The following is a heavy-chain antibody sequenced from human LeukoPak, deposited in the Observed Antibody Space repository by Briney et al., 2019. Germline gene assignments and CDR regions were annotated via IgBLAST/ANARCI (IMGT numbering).Heavy chain of an antibody. D-gene: IGHD6-19*01. CDR1: GGSISSYY. V-gene: IGHV4-59*08. Sequence: SETLSLTCTVSGGSISSYYWSWIRQPPGKGLEWIGYIYYSGSTNYNPSLKSRVTISVDTSKNQFSLKLSSVTAADTAVYYCARTIAVAGLATWFDPWGQGTLVTVSS. CDR3: ARTIAVAGLATWFDP. J-gene: IGHJ5*02. CDR2: IYYSGST.